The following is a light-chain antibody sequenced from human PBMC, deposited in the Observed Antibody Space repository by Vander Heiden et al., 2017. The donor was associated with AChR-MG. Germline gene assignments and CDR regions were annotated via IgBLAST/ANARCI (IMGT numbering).Light chain of an antibody. CDR2: AAS. CDR1: EDVSSW. J-gene: IGKJ4*01. Sequence: DIQMAQSPSSVSASVGDRVTITCRANEDVSSWLAWYQQKPGKAPKLLIYAASSLHSGVPSRFSGSGSGTHFTLTISSLQPEDFATYFCQQAISFPLTFGGRTRLEIK. V-gene: IGKV1-12*01. CDR3: QQAISFPLT.